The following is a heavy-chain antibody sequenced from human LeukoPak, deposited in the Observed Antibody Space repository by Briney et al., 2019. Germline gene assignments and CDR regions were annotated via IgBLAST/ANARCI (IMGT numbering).Heavy chain of an antibody. CDR2: IKPSGGDT. J-gene: IGHJ3*02. D-gene: IGHD5-24*01. CDR3: ARVRDGYNDAYDI. Sequence: ASVKVSCKASGYTFTSYDINWVRQAPGQRLEWMGIIKPSGGDTSYAQTLQGRVFMTRDTSTSTVYMELSSLKSEDTAVYYCARVRDGYNDAYDIWGQGTMVTVSS. CDR1: GYTFTSYD. V-gene: IGHV1-46*04.